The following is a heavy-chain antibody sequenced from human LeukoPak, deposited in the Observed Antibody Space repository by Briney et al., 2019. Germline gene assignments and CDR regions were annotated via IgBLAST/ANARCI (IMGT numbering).Heavy chain of an antibody. CDR2: IDPSSTYI. CDR1: RFAFSSYT. CDR3: ARDFAYQPERDPLI. V-gene: IGHV3-21*01. Sequence: NPGGSLRLSCSASRFAFSSYTMNWVRQAPGKGLEWVSSIDPSSTYIYYADSVKGRFTISRDNAKNSLYLQMNSLRAEDTAVYYCARDFAYQPERDPLIWGQGTLVTVSS. J-gene: IGHJ4*02. D-gene: IGHD1-14*01.